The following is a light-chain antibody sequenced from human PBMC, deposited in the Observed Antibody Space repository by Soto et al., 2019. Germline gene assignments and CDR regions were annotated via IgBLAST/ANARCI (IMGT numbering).Light chain of an antibody. V-gene: IGKV1-5*03. J-gene: IGKJ4*01. CDR1: QTISSW. CDR3: QQSYRTPLT. Sequence: DTQMTQSPSTLSASVGDRVTITCRASQTISSWLAWYQQKPGKAPKLLIYKASTLKSGVPSRFSGSGSGTDFTLTINNLQPEDFATYYCQQSYRTPLTFGGGTKVDIK. CDR2: KAS.